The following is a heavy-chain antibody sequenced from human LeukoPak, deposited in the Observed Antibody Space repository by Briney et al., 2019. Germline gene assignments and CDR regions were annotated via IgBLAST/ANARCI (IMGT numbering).Heavy chain of an antibody. J-gene: IGHJ4*02. D-gene: IGHD6-13*01. CDR1: GFTFSSYG. V-gene: IGHV3-30*02. CDR2: IRYDGSNK. Sequence: GGSLRLSCAASGFTFSSYGMHWVRQAPGKGLEWVAFIRYDGSNKYYADSVKGRFTISRDNSKNTLYLQMNSLRAEDTAVYYCAGGVSPDWRIAAAGPPDYWGQGTLVTVSS. CDR3: AGGVSPDWRIAAAGPPDY.